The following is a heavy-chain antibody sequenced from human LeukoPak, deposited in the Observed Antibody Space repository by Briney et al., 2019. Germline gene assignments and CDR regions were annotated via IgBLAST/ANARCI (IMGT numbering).Heavy chain of an antibody. J-gene: IGHJ4*02. CDR2: IWYDGSNK. CDR1: GFTFSNYA. CDR3: AGSYYNVFDY. D-gene: IGHD3-10*01. V-gene: IGHV3-33*08. Sequence: GGSLRLSCAASGFTFSNYAMHWVRQAPGKGLEWVALIWYDGSNKYYADSVKGRFTISRDNSKNTLYLQMNSLRAEDTAVYYCAGSYYNVFDYWGQGTLVTVSS.